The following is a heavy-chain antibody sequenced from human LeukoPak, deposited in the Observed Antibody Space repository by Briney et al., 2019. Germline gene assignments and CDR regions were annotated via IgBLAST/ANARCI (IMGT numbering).Heavy chain of an antibody. CDR3: VSTDWND. V-gene: IGHV3-21*01. J-gene: IGHJ4*02. CDR1: GFTFSSYA. Sequence: GGSLRLSCAASGFTFSSYAMSWVRQAPGKGLEWVSSISPTGSYVFYADSVEGRFTISRDNAKNSLSLQMNNLRVEDTSVYYCVSTDWNDWGQGTLVTVSP. D-gene: IGHD1-1*01. CDR2: ISPTGSYV.